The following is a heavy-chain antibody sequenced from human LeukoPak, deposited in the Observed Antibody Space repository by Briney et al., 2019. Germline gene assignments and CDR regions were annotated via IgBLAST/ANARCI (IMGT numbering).Heavy chain of an antibody. Sequence: PGGSLRLSCAASGFTFSSYGMHWVRQAPGKGLEWVAVISYDGSNKYYADSVKGRFTISRDNSKNTLYLQMNSLRAEDTAVYYCASQQFYGFPYYYGMDVWGQGTTVTVSS. D-gene: IGHD3-10*01. J-gene: IGHJ6*02. V-gene: IGHV3-30*03. CDR1: GFTFSSYG. CDR2: ISYDGSNK. CDR3: ASQQFYGFPYYYGMDV.